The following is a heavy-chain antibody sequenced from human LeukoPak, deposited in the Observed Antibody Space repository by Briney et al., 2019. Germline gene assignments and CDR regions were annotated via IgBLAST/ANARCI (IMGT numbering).Heavy chain of an antibody. V-gene: IGHV4-61*08. CDR1: GGSISSGGYC. Sequence: PSETLSLTCTVSGGSISSGGYCWSWIRQPPGKGLQWIGYIYSSGSTNYNPSLKSRVTISVDTSKNQFSLKLSSVTAADTAVYYCARTIGVVAATNWFDPWGRGTLVTVSS. D-gene: IGHD2-15*01. J-gene: IGHJ5*02. CDR3: ARTIGVVAATNWFDP. CDR2: IYSSGST.